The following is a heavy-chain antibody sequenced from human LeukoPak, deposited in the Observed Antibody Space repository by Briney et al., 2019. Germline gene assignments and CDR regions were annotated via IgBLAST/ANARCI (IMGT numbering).Heavy chain of an antibody. Sequence: SETLSLTCAVYGGSFSGYYWSWIRQPPGKGLEWIGETNHSGSTNYNPSLKSRVTISVDTSKNQFSLKLSSVTAADTAVYYCARRNRRGSGWYFDYWGQGTLVTVSS. V-gene: IGHV4-34*01. CDR2: TNHSGST. D-gene: IGHD6-19*01. CDR3: ARRNRRGSGWYFDY. J-gene: IGHJ4*02. CDR1: GGSFSGYY.